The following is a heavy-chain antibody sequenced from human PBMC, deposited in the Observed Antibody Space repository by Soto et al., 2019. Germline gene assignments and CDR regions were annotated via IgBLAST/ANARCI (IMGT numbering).Heavy chain of an antibody. CDR1: GYSFAGYW. CDR3: ALSPLYANSSSWYYFDY. D-gene: IGHD6-13*01. J-gene: IGHJ4*02. V-gene: IGHV5-10-1*01. Sequence: GESLKISCKGSGYSFAGYWITWVRQKPGKGLEWTGRIDPSDSQTYYSPSFRGHVTISATKSITTVFLQWSSLRASDTATYYCALSPLYANSSSWYYFDYGGQGTLVTVSS. CDR2: IDPSDSQT.